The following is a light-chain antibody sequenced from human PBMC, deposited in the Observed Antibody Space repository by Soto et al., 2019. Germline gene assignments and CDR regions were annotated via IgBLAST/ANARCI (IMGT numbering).Light chain of an antibody. Sequence: QSVLTQPPSLSGTPGQRVTISCTGSSSNIGAGYDVHWYQQLPGTAPKLLIYGNSNRPSGVPDRSSGSKSGTSASLAITGLQAEDEADYYCQSYDSSLSAVVFGGGTKLTVL. CDR2: GNS. CDR3: QSYDSSLSAVV. CDR1: SSNIGAGYD. V-gene: IGLV1-40*01. J-gene: IGLJ2*01.